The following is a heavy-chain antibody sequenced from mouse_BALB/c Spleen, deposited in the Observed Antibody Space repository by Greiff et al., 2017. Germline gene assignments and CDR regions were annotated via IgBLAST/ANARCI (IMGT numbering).Heavy chain of an antibody. D-gene: IGHD2-10*02. J-gene: IGHJ3*01. CDR3: ARDIESRYGNSWFAY. CDR2: IRNKANGYTT. Sequence: EVKLVESGGGLVQPGGSLRLSCATSGFTFTAYYMSWVRQPPGKALEWLGFIRNKANGYTTEYSASVKGRFTISRDNSQSILYLQMNTLRAEDSATYSCARDIESRYGNSWFAYWGQGTLVTVSA. V-gene: IGHV7-3*02. CDR1: GFTFTAYY.